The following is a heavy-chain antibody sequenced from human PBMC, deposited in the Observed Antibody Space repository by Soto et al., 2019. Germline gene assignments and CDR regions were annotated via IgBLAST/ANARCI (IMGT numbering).Heavy chain of an antibody. CDR3: ARRHLAVAVSPWFDP. CDR1: GLSITDSEMG. V-gene: IGHV2-26*01. CDR2: IDSSGEK. D-gene: IGHD6-19*01. J-gene: IGHJ5*02. Sequence: QVTLKESGPVLVNPTETLTLRCTVSGLSITDSEMGVSWIRQPPGQPLAWLAHIDSSGEKSYRTFLKSRLAISKDTSKSQRVLTMTNMDPADTATYYCARRHLAVAVSPWFDPWGQGIPVTVSS.